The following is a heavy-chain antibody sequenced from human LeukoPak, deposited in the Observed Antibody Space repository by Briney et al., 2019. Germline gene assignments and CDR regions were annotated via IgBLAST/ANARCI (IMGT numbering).Heavy chain of an antibody. D-gene: IGHD5-18*01. CDR2: IYYSGST. CDR1: GGSISSYY. J-gene: IGHJ5*02. V-gene: IGHV4-59*01. Sequence: SETLSLTCTVSGGSISSYYWSWIRQPPGKGLEWIGYIYYSGSTNYNPSLRSRVTISVDTSKNQFSLTLSSVTAADTAVYYCARMLADTAMVNWFDPWGQGTLVTVSS. CDR3: ARMLADTAMVNWFDP.